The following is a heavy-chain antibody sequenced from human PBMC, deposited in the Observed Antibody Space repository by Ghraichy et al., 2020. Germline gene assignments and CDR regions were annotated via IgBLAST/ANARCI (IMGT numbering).Heavy chain of an antibody. D-gene: IGHD6-19*01. Sequence: GGSLRLSCAASGFTFSTYSMHWVRQAPGKGLEWVAVISYDENIKYYGDSVTGRFSISRGAFKNTLYLQMNRLRPEDSAIYYCARDRGSGWYGPDHWGQGTLVTVSS. CDR1: GFTFSTYS. V-gene: IGHV3-30*04. CDR3: ARDRGSGWYGPDH. CDR2: ISYDENIK. J-gene: IGHJ4*02.